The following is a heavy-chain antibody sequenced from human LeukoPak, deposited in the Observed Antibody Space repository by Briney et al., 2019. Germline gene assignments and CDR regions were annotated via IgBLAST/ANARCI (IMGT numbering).Heavy chain of an antibody. J-gene: IGHJ6*03. CDR2: INHSGST. Sequence: PSETLSLTCAVYGGSFSGYYWSWIRQPPGKGLEWIGEINHSGSTNYNPSLKSRVTISVDTSKNQFSLKLSSVTAADTAVYYCARARSSGWPNYYYYYMDVWGKGTTVTVSS. CDR1: GGSFSGYY. D-gene: IGHD6-19*01. CDR3: ARARSSGWPNYYYYYMDV. V-gene: IGHV4-34*01.